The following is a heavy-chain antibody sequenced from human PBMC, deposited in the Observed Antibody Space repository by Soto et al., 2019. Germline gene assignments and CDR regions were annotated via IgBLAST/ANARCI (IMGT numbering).Heavy chain of an antibody. CDR2: IYYSGST. Sequence: QVQLQESGPGLVKPSQTLSLTCTVSGGSISSGGYYWSWIRQHPGKGLEWIGYIYYSGSTYYNPSLKRRVTISVDKYKNQFFMKLSSVTAEDTDVYYCAGRSTGWFDPWGQGTLVTVSS. V-gene: IGHV4-31*03. D-gene: IGHD1-26*01. CDR1: GGSISSGGYY. CDR3: AGRSTGWFDP. J-gene: IGHJ5*02.